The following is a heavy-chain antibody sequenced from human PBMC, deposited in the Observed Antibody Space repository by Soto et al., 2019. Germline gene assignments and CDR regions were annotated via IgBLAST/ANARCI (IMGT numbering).Heavy chain of an antibody. CDR1: GFTFMNYA. CDR3: AKCQGIGVYFCSAYVSYYYGMDV. V-gene: IGHV3-23*01. Sequence: GGSLRLSCAPSGFTFMNYAMGWVRQAPGKGLEWVSAISGSGTSSSSAVSVKGRFIVSRDNSKNTLDLQMNSLRAEDTAVYYCAKCQGIGVYFCSAYVSYYYGMDVWGQGTTVTVSS. D-gene: IGHD3-3*01. J-gene: IGHJ6*02. CDR2: ISGSGTSS.